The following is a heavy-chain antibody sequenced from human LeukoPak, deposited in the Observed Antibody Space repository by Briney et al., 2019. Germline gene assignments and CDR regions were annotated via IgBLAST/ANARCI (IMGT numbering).Heavy chain of an antibody. CDR1: GFTFSTYC. CDR2: IYQDGTKK. D-gene: IGHD3-10*01. V-gene: IGHV3-7*01. J-gene: IGHJ4*02. Sequence: GGSLRLSCAPSGFTFSTYCMAGVRHFPGKRLEWVANIYQDGTKKYSVDSVNGRFNIYRDNAKNSLYLQMNRLRVEHTAIYYCVKVAKYYYGSETYYFFEHWGQGTPVTASS. CDR3: VKVAKYYYGSETYYFFEH.